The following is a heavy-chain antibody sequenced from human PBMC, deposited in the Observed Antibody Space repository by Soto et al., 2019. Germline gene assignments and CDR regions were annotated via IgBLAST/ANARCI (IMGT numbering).Heavy chain of an antibody. J-gene: IGHJ6*02. V-gene: IGHV4-39*01. CDR3: ATPSGVRGLKLGQWLVHHYCMDV. D-gene: IGHD6-19*01. Sequence: LSLTCTVSGGSISSSSYYWGWIRQPPGKGLEWIGSIYYSGSTYYNPSLKSRVTISVDTSKNQFSLKLSSVTAADTAVYYCATPSGVRGLKLGQWLVHHYCMDVWGQGTTVTVFS. CDR1: GGSISSSSYY. CDR2: IYYSGST.